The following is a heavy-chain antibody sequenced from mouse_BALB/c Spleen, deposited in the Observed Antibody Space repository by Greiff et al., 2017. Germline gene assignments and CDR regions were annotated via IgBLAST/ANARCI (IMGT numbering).Heavy chain of an antibody. CDR1: GFNIKDTY. J-gene: IGHJ3*01. V-gene: IGHV14-3*02. D-gene: IGHD2-5*01. CDR2: IDPANGNT. Sequence: EVQLQQSGAELVKPGASVKLSCTASGFNIKDTYMHWVKQRPEQGLEWIGRIDPANGNTKYDPKFQGKATITADTSSNTAYLQLSSLTSEDTAVYYCDRDSNYDWLAYWGQGTLVTVSA. CDR3: DRDSNYDWLAY.